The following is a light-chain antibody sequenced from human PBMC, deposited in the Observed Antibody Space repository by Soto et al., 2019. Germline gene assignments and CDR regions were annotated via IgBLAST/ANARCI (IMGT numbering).Light chain of an antibody. Sequence: EVVLTQSPVTLSLSPGERATLSCRASQSFRGLLAWYQQKPGQAPRLLIYDAYNRATGIPPRFSGSWSGTDFTLTISSLEPEDSAVYYCQQRHMWPITFGQGTRLEIK. V-gene: IGKV3-11*01. J-gene: IGKJ5*01. CDR2: DAY. CDR1: QSFRGL. CDR3: QQRHMWPIT.